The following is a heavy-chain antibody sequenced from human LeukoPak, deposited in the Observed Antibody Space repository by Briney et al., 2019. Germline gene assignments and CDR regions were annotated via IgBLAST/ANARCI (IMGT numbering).Heavy chain of an antibody. V-gene: IGHV3-11*01. CDR3: ARELGYYDFWSGYLTGPRTHEYYFDY. J-gene: IGHJ4*02. Sequence: VGSLRLSCAASGFTFSDYYMTWIRQAPGKGLEWVSYISSSGSTIYYADSVKGRFTISRDNAKNSLYLQMNSLRAEDTAVYYCARELGYYDFWSGYLTGPRTHEYYFDYWGQGTLVTVSS. CDR2: ISSSGSTI. D-gene: IGHD3-3*01. CDR1: GFTFSDYY.